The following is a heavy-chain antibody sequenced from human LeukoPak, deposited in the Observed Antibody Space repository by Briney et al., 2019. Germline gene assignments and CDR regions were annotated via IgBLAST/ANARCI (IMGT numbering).Heavy chain of an antibody. J-gene: IGHJ4*02. V-gene: IGHV3-30*18. CDR2: ISYEASIQ. D-gene: IGHD1-26*01. Sequence: GGSLRLSCAASGFTFSNHGMNWVRQAPGKGLEWVAVISYEASIQHYADSVKGRFTISRDNSKNTLYLQMNSLGAEDTAVYYCAKERPPREGAYFDYWGRGILVTVSS. CDR1: GFTFSNHG. CDR3: AKERPPREGAYFDY.